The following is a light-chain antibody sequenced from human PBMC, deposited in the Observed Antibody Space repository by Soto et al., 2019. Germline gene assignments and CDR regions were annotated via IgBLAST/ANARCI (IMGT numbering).Light chain of an antibody. CDR3: MQALQIPWT. Sequence: DIVMTQSPLSLPVTPGEPASISCRSSQSLLHSNGYNYLDWYLQKPGQSPQLLIYLGSNRASGVPDRFSVSGSCTDFTLKISRVEAEDVGVYYCMQALQIPWTFGQGTKVEIK. CDR1: QSLLHSNGYNY. CDR2: LGS. V-gene: IGKV2-28*01. J-gene: IGKJ1*01.